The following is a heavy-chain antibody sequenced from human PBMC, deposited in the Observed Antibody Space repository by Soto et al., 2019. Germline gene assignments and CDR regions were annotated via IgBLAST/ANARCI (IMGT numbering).Heavy chain of an antibody. CDR1: GFPFRNAW. J-gene: IGHJ4*02. CDR2: IKGEADGGTT. D-gene: IGHD3-22*01. Sequence: GGSLRLSCAASGFPFRNAWMSWVRQAPGKGLEWVGRIKGEADGGTTDYAAPVKGRITISRDHSKDTLYLQMNSLKTEDTAVYYCTTGVSNGYYNLDYWGQGT. V-gene: IGHV3-15*01. CDR3: TTGVSNGYYNLDY.